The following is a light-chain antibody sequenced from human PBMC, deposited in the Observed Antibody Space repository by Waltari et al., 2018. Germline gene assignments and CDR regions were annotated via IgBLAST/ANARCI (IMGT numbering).Light chain of an antibody. Sequence: DIQMTQSPSSLSASVGDRVTITCRSSQRISSYLNWYQQKPGKAPNLLIYAASSLQSGVPARFSGSGSGTDFTLTISSLQPEDFATYYCQQSYSTVTFGPGTKVDIK. J-gene: IGKJ3*01. CDR2: AAS. CDR3: QQSYSTVT. CDR1: QRISSY. V-gene: IGKV1-39*01.